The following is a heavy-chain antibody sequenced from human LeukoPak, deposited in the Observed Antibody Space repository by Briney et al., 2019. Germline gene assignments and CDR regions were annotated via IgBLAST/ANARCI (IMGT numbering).Heavy chain of an antibody. J-gene: IGHJ3*02. D-gene: IGHD1-1*01. Sequence: TGGSLRLSCAGSGFSFRRFWMTWVRQAPGRGLEWVANINGDGDGKRYADSVKDRFTISRDNARSLVFLQIHSLRDEDTALYYCARDSSPDSATTYYDALDMWGQGTMVTVSS. CDR3: ARDSSPDSATTYYDALDM. CDR1: GFSFRRFW. V-gene: IGHV3-7*01. CDR2: INGDGDGK.